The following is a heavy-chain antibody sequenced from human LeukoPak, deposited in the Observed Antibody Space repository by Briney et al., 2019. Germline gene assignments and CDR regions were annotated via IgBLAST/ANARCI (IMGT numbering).Heavy chain of an antibody. CDR2: INHSGST. J-gene: IGHJ5*02. D-gene: IGHD3-10*01. V-gene: IGHV4-34*01. CDR1: GGSFSGYY. CDR3: ARVSSRFFGFDP. Sequence: SETLSLTCAVYGGSFSGYYWSWIRQPPGKGLEWIGEINHSGSTNYNPSLKSRVTISVDTSKNQFSLKLSSVTAADTAVYYCARVSSRFFGFDPWGQGTLVTVSS.